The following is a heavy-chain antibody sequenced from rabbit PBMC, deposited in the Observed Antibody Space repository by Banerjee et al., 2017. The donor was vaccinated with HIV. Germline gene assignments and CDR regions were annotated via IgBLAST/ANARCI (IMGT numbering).Heavy chain of an antibody. D-gene: IGHD2-1*01. CDR2: VDNGDGST. J-gene: IGHJ6*01. Sequence: QSLEESGGDLVKPGASLTLTCAASGFTISSSYYMSWVRQAPGKGPEWIGCVDNGDGSTHYASWVNGRFTISRTSSTTVTLQMTSLTAADTATYFCARWNNGGAGAFGLWGPGTLVTVS. CDR3: ARWNNGGAGAFGL. CDR1: GFTISSSYY. V-gene: IGHV1S40*01.